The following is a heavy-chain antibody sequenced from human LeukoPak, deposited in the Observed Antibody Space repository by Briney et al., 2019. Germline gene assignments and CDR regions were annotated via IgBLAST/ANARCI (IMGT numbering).Heavy chain of an antibody. D-gene: IGHD4-17*01. CDR2: INPNSGGT. V-gene: IGHV1-2*02. Sequence: ASVKVSCKASGYTFTGYYMHWVRQAPGQGLEWMGWINPNSGGTNYAQKFQGRVTMTRDTSISTAYMQLSRLRSDDTAVYYCARDGMTTDAFDIWGQGTMVTVSS. J-gene: IGHJ3*02. CDR1: GYTFTGYY. CDR3: ARDGMTTDAFDI.